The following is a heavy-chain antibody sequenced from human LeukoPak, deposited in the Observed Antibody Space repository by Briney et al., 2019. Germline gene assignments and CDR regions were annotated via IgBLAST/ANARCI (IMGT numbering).Heavy chain of an antibody. D-gene: IGHD6-13*01. V-gene: IGHV4-59*11. Sequence: PSETLSLTCTVSGGSISSHYWSWIRQPPGKGLEWIGYIYYSGSTNYNPSLKSRVTISVDTSKNQFSLKLSSVTAADTAVYYCARYSLGERGPLWFDPWGQGTLVTVSS. CDR3: ARYSLGERGPLWFDP. CDR1: GGSISSHY. J-gene: IGHJ5*02. CDR2: IYYSGST.